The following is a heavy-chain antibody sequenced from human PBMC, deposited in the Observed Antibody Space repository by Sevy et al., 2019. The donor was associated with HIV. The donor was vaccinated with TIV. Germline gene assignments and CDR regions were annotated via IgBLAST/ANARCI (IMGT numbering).Heavy chain of an antibody. V-gene: IGHV3-30*18. J-gene: IGHJ6*02. CDR1: GFTFNNYG. CDR2: ISYDGSNK. Sequence: GGSLRLSCAASGFTFNNYGMHWVRQAPGKGLEWVAVISYDGSNKYYADSVKGRFTMSRDNSKNIYLRMNSLRAEDTAVYFCAKAVYRDNYYYSGMDVWDQGTTVTVSS. D-gene: IGHD3-16*02. CDR3: AKAVYRDNYYYSGMDV.